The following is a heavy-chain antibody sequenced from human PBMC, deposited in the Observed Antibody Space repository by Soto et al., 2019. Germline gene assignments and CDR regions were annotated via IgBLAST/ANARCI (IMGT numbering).Heavy chain of an antibody. CDR3: AAGGGLPRYY. CDR2: IYHSGST. D-gene: IGHD5-12*01. Sequence: QLQLQESGSGLVKPSQTLSLTCAVSGGSISSGGYSWSWIRQPPGKGLEWIGYIYHSGSTYYNPSLRRRVTRSVDRSKNQFSLKLSSVTAADTAVYYCAAGGGLPRYYWGQGTLVTVSS. V-gene: IGHV4-30-2*01. CDR1: GGSISSGGYS. J-gene: IGHJ4*02.